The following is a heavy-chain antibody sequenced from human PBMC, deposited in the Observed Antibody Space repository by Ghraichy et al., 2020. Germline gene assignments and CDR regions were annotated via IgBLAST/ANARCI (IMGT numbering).Heavy chain of an antibody. CDR2: MNPNSGNT. CDR3: ARGRYYDFWSGYYSYYYYMDV. Sequence: ASVKVSCKASGYTFTSYDINWVRQATGQGLEWMGWMNPNSGNTGYAQKFQGRVTMTRNTSISTAYMELSSLRSEDTAVYYCARGRYYDFWSGYYSYYYYMDVWGKGTTVTVSS. CDR1: GYTFTSYD. D-gene: IGHD3-3*01. V-gene: IGHV1-8*01. J-gene: IGHJ6*03.